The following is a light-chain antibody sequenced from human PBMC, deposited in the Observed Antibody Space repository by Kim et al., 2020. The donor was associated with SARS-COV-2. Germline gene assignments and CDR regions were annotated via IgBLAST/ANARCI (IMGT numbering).Light chain of an antibody. Sequence: SSELTQDPAVSVALGQTVRITCQGDSLRSYYATWYQQKPGQAPILLIYGKNNRPSGIPDRFSGSSSGNTASLTITGAQAGDEADYYCNSRDSNDNDVFFG. CDR3: NSRDSNDNDVF. CDR2: GKN. J-gene: IGLJ1*01. CDR1: SLRSYY. V-gene: IGLV3-19*01.